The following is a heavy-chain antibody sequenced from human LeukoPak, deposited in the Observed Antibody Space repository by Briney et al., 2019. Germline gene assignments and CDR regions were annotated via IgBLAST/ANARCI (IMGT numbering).Heavy chain of an antibody. CDR3: ARIGGYYDYVWGSYADH. D-gene: IGHD3-16*01. CDR1: GGSISSSSYY. V-gene: IGHV4-39*07. CDR2: IYYSGST. J-gene: IGHJ5*02. Sequence: SETLSLTCTVSGGSISSSSYYWGWIRQPPGKGLEWIGSIYYSGSTYYNPSLKSRVTMLVDTSKNQFSLRLSSVTAADTAFYYCARIGGYYDYVWGSYADHWGQGTLVTVSS.